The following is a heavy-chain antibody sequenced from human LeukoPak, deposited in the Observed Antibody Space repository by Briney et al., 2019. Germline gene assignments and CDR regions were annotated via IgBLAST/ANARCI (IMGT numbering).Heavy chain of an antibody. CDR1: GFTFSSYS. CDR3: AKGIGEKRIAVAGSFDY. V-gene: IGHV3-48*04. Sequence: GGSLRLSCAASGFTFSSYSMNWVRQAPGKGLEWVSYISSSSSTIYYADSVKGRFTISRDNAKNSLYLQMNSLRAEDTALYYCAKGIGEKRIAVAGSFDYWGQGTLVTVSS. CDR2: ISSSSSTI. D-gene: IGHD6-19*01. J-gene: IGHJ4*02.